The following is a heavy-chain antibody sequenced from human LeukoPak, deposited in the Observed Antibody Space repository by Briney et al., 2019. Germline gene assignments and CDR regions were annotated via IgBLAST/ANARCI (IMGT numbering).Heavy chain of an antibody. J-gene: IGHJ4*02. CDR3: ARGSGSYYKQNYYFDY. CDR2: IYYSGST. CDR1: GGSISSGGYY. Sequence: SQTLSLTCTVSGGSISSGGYYWSWIRQHPGKGLGWIGYIYYSGSTYYNPSLKSRVTISVDTSKNQFSLKLSSVTAADTAVYYCARGSGSYYKQNYYFDYWGQGTLVTVSS. V-gene: IGHV4-31*03. D-gene: IGHD3-10*01.